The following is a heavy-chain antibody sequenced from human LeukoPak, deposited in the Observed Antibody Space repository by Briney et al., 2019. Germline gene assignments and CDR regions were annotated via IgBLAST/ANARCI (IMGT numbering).Heavy chain of an antibody. Sequence: AGGSLRLSCAASGFTFSSYAMSWVRQAPGKGLEWVSAISGSGGSTYYADSVKGRFTISRDNAKNSLYLQMNSLRAEDSAVYYCARDWNIRTTSCLEFWGQRTLVTVSS. D-gene: IGHD2-2*01. V-gene: IGHV3-23*01. CDR2: ISGSGGST. J-gene: IGHJ4*02. CDR1: GFTFSSYA. CDR3: ARDWNIRTTSCLEF.